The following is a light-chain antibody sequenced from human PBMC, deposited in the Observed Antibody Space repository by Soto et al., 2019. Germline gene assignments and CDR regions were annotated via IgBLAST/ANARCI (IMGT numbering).Light chain of an antibody. CDR2: AAS. V-gene: IGKV1-39*01. CDR1: QNINAY. J-gene: IGKJ2*02. CDR3: QQSYIIPRT. Sequence: IHLTHAPSSLSASLGDGVTITVRSSQNINAYVNWYQQKSGKAPELLIYAASNLQNGVPPRFSGSGSGTEFALIITSLQPEDSATYYCQQSYIIPRTFGQGTKVDIK.